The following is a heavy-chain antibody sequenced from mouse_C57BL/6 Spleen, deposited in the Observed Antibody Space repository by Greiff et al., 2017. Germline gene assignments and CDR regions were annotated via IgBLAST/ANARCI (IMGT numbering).Heavy chain of an antibody. CDR2: ISDGGSYT. CDR1: GFTFSSYA. J-gene: IGHJ3*01. CDR3: ARDDYDGPWFAY. D-gene: IGHD2-4*01. V-gene: IGHV5-4*01. Sequence: EVKLMESGGGLVKPGGSLKLSCAASGFTFSSYAMSWVRQTPEKRLEWVATISDGGSYTYYPDNVKGRFTIYRDNAKNNLYLQMSNLKSEDTAMYYCARDDYDGPWFAYWGQGTLVTVSA.